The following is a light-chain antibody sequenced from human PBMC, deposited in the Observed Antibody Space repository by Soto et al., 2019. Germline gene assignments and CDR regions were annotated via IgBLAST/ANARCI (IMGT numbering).Light chain of an antibody. CDR1: SSDVGGYNY. CDR3: SSYTSSSTLG. CDR2: DVS. V-gene: IGLV2-14*01. J-gene: IGLJ1*01. Sequence: QSVLTQPASVSGSPGQSITISCTGTSSDVGGYNYVSWYQQRPGKAPKLMIYDVSNRPSGVSNRFSGSKSGNTASLTISGLQAEDEADYYCSSYTSSSTLGFGTGTKLTVL.